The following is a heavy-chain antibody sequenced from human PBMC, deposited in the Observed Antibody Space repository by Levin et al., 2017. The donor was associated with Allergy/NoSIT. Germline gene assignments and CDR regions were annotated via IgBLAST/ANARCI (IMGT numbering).Heavy chain of an antibody. V-gene: IGHV3-20*01. CDR1: GFTFDDYG. CDR3: ARVKVQCSTSCYDY. CDR2: INWNGGST. J-gene: IGHJ4*02. D-gene: IGHD2-2*01. Sequence: GGSLRLSCAASGFTFDDYGMSWVRQAPGKGLEWVSGINWNGGSTGYADSVKGRFTISRDNAKNSLYLQMNSLRAEDTALYHCARVKVQCSTSCYDYWGQGTLVTVSS.